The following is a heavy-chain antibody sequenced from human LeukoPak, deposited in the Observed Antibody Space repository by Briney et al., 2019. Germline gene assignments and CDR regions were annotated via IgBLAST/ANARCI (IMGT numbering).Heavy chain of an antibody. V-gene: IGHV1-18*01. D-gene: IGHD3-22*01. J-gene: IGHJ5*02. CDR1: GYTFTTYG. CDR3: ARSAYYYDSSGYYRRWFDP. CDR2: ISAYNGNT. Sequence: ASVKVSCKASGYTFTTYGISWVRQAPGQGLEWMGWISAYNGNTNYAQKLQGRVTMTTDTSTSTAYMELRSLRSDDTAVYYCARSAYYYDSSGYYRRWFDPWGQGTLVTVSS.